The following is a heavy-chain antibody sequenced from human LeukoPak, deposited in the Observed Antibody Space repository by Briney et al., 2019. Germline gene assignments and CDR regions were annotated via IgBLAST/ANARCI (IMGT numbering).Heavy chain of an antibody. CDR2: IYYSGST. CDR1: GGSISSSSYY. V-gene: IGHV4-39*07. CDR3: AREDSSSWKAFDY. D-gene: IGHD6-13*01. J-gene: IGHJ4*02. Sequence: SETLSLTCTVSGGSISSSSYYWGWIRQPPGRGLEWIGSIYYSGSTYYNPSLKSRVTISVDTSKNQFSLELSSVTAADTAVYYCAREDSSSWKAFDYWGQGTLVTVSS.